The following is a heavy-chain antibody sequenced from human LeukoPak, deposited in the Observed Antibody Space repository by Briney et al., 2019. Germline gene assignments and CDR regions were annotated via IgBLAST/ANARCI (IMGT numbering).Heavy chain of an antibody. D-gene: IGHD6-13*01. CDR3: AKGRASSSWYVYFNY. CDR1: GFTFSSYA. Sequence: GGSLRLSCAASGFTFSSYATSWVRQAPGKGLEWVSAISGSGGSTYYADSVKGRFTISRDNSKNTLYLQMNSLRAEDTAVFYCAKGRASSSWYVYFNYWGQGTLVTVSS. J-gene: IGHJ4*02. V-gene: IGHV3-23*01. CDR2: ISGSGGST.